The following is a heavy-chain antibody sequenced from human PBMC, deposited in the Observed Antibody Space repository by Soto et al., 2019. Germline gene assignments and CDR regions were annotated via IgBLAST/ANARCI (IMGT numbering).Heavy chain of an antibody. V-gene: IGHV4-4*02. D-gene: IGHD2-8*01. Sequence: SETLSLTCAVSGGSISSSNWWSWVRQPPGKGLEWIGEIYHSGSTNYNPSLKSRITINPDTSNNQLSLQLNSVTPDDTAVYYCARLIGNSWLDSWGQGTLVTVSS. CDR1: GGSISSSNW. CDR3: ARLIGNSWLDS. CDR2: IYHSGST. J-gene: IGHJ5*01.